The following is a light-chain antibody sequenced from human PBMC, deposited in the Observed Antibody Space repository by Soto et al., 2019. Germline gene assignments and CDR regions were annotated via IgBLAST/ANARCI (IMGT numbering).Light chain of an antibody. V-gene: IGKV1-39*01. CDR1: QTITTY. Sequence: DIQMTQSPSSLSASVGDRDTITCRASQTITTYLNWYQHKPGKAPKLLIYAAISLQSGVPSRLSGSGSGTDFTLTISSLQPEDFATYYCQQTYSTPHTFGQGTKVEIK. CDR2: AAI. CDR3: QQTYSTPHT. J-gene: IGKJ2*01.